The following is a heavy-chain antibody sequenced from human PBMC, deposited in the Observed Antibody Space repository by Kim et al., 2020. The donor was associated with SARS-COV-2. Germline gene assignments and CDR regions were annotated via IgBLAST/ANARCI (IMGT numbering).Heavy chain of an antibody. CDR3: ARAFSGSYYNWFDP. D-gene: IGHD1-26*01. V-gene: IGHV3-30*01. J-gene: IGHJ5*02. Sequence: AESVKGRFTISRDNSKNTLYLQMNSLRAEDTAVYYCARAFSGSYYNWFDPWGQGTLVTVSS.